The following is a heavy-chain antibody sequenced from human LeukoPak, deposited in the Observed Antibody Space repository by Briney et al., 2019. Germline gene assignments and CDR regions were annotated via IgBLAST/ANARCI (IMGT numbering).Heavy chain of an antibody. CDR3: ACHPRLGYCSSTSCPTYNWFDP. CDR2: IYHSGST. J-gene: IGHJ5*02. CDR1: GGSISSYY. D-gene: IGHD2-2*01. Sequence: SETLSLTCTVSGGSISSYYWSWIRQPPGKGLEWIGSIYHSGSTYYNPSLKSRVTISVDTSKNQFSLKLSSVTAADTAVYYCACHPRLGYCSSTSCPTYNWFDPWGQGTLVTVSS. V-gene: IGHV4-59*04.